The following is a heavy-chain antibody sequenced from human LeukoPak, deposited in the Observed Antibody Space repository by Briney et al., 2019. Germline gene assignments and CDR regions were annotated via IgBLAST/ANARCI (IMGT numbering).Heavy chain of an antibody. CDR2: INPNSGGT. Sequence: LGASVKVSCKASGYTFTGYYMHWVRQAPGQGLEWMGWINPNSGGTNYAQKFQGRVTMTRDTSISTAYMELSRLGSDDTAVYYCARLYYDILTGYYYYYYMDVWGKGTTVTVSS. CDR3: ARLYYDILTGYYYYYYMDV. V-gene: IGHV1-2*03. J-gene: IGHJ6*03. D-gene: IGHD3-9*01. CDR1: GYTFTGYY.